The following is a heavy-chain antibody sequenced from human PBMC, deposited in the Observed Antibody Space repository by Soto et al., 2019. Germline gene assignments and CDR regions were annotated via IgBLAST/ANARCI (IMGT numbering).Heavy chain of an antibody. D-gene: IGHD3-10*01. J-gene: IGHJ6*02. Sequence: GASVKVSCKASGYTFTSYAMHWVRQAPGQRLEWMGWINAGNGNTKYSQKFQGRVTITRDTSASTAYMELSSLRSEDTAVYYCARDLGGIDLWFGELLENYGMDVWGQGTTVTV. CDR2: INAGNGNT. CDR1: GYTFTSYA. CDR3: ARDLGGIDLWFGELLENYGMDV. V-gene: IGHV1-3*01.